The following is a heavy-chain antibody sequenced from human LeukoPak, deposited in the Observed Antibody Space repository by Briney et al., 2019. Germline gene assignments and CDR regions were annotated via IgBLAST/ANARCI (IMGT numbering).Heavy chain of an antibody. CDR1: GGSFSGYY. J-gene: IGHJ6*02. V-gene: IGHV4-34*01. Sequence: SETLSLPFAVYGGSFSGYYWSWIRQPPGKGVEWIGEINHSGSTNYNPSLKSRVTISVDTSKNQFSLKLSSVTAADTAVYYCARGSNVLLWFGTAGDVWGQGTTVTVSS. CDR3: ARGSNVLLWFGTAGDV. D-gene: IGHD3-10*01. CDR2: INHSGST.